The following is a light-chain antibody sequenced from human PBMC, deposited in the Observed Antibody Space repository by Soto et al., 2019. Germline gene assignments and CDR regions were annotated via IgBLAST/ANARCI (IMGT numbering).Light chain of an antibody. V-gene: IGKV3-20*01. CDR1: QNVSTNL. CDR3: QQYGRSPYT. CDR2: GAS. Sequence: TVLTQSPGTLSLSPGERATLSCRASQNVSTNLLVWYQQHPGQAPRLLIYGASSRATGIPDRFSGSGSGTDFTLTIRRLEPDDFAVYYCQQYGRSPYTFGQGTKVDIK. J-gene: IGKJ2*01.